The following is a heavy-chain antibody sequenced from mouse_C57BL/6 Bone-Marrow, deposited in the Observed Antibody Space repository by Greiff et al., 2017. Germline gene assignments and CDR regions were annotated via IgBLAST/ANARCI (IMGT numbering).Heavy chain of an antibody. D-gene: IGHD1-1*01. Sequence: EVQLQESGPELVKPGASVKISCKASGYSFTDYNMNWVKQSNGKSLEWIGVINPNYGTTSYNQKFKGKATLTVDQSSSTAYMQLNSLTSEDSAVYYCAGLLLRSYYYAMDYWGQGTSVTVSS. V-gene: IGHV1-39*01. CDR1: GYSFTDYN. J-gene: IGHJ4*01. CDR2: INPNYGTT. CDR3: AGLLLRSYYYAMDY.